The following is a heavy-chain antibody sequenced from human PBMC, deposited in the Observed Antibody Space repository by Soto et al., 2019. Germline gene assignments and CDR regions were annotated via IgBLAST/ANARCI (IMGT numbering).Heavy chain of an antibody. CDR3: AKVKFRGYYYYGMDV. J-gene: IGHJ6*02. V-gene: IGHV3-30*18. Sequence: LRLSCAASGFTFSSYGMHWVRQAPGKGLEWVAVISYDGSNKYYADSVKGRFTISRDNSKNTLYLQMNSLRAEDTAVYYCAKVKFRGYYYYGMDVWGQGTTVTVSS. CDR1: GFTFSSYG. CDR2: ISYDGSNK.